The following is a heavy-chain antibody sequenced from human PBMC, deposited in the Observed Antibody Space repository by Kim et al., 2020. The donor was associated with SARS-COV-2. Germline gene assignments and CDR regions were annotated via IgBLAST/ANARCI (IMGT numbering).Heavy chain of an antibody. D-gene: IGHD1-1*01. Sequence: GGSLRLSCGASGFTFSDSAMHWVRRASGKGLEWVGRIRSKVNGYATAYSASVRGRITISRDDSRNTAYLQMNSLKTEDTAVYYCTRVPGTTLAFLDALDV. V-gene: IGHV3-73*01. CDR2: IRSKVNGYAT. CDR3: TRVPGTTLAFLDALDV. J-gene: IGHJ3*01. CDR1: GFTFSDSA.